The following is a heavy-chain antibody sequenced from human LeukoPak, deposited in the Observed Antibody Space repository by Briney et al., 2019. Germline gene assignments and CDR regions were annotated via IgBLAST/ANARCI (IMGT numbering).Heavy chain of an antibody. J-gene: IGHJ4*02. Sequence: SVKVSCKASGYTFTSYGISWVRQAPGQGLEWMGGIIPIFGTANYAQKFQGRVTITADESTSTAYMELSSLRSEDTAVYYCQIPSGIGYCSSTSCHGDDYWGQGTLVTVSS. CDR2: IIPIFGTA. CDR3: QIPSGIGYCSSTSCHGDDY. V-gene: IGHV1-69*13. CDR1: GYTFTSYG. D-gene: IGHD2-2*01.